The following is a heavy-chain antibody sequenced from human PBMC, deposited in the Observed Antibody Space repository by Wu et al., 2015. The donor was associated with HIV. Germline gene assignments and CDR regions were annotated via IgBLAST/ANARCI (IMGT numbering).Heavy chain of an antibody. CDR3: ARGYTSYYDFWSGYPAVGFDP. D-gene: IGHD3-3*01. Sequence: QVQLVQSGAEVKKPGASVKVSCKASGYTFTSYGISWVRQAPGQGLEWMGWISAYNGNTNYAQKLQGRVTMTTDTSTSTAYMELRSLRSDDTAVYYCARGYTSYYDFWSGYPAVGFDPWGQGTLVTVSS. V-gene: IGHV1-18*01. J-gene: IGHJ5*02. CDR2: ISAYNGNT. CDR1: GYTFTSYG.